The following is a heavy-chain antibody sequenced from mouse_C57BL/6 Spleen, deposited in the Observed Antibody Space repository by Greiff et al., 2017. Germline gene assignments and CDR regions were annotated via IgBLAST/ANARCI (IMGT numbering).Heavy chain of an antibody. CDR1: GYTFTSYW. Sequence: QVQLQQPGAELVKPGASVKMSCKASGYTFTSYWITWVKQRPGQGLEWIGDIYPGSGSTNYNEKFKSKATLTVDTSSSTAYMQLSSLTSEDSAVYYCARSITTVVVPYYAMDYWGQGTSVTVSS. V-gene: IGHV1-55*01. CDR2: IYPGSGST. D-gene: IGHD1-1*01. CDR3: ARSITTVVVPYYAMDY. J-gene: IGHJ4*01.